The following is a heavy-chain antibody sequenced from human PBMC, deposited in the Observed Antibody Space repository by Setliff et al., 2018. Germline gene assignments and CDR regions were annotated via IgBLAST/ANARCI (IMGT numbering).Heavy chain of an antibody. D-gene: IGHD2-21*01. CDR1: GGTFSSYA. V-gene: IGHV1-69*06. CDR2: IIPIFGTA. CDR3: AREGLIADTTYYYYYYMDV. J-gene: IGHJ6*03. Sequence: SVKVSCKASGGTFSSYAISWVRQAPGQGLEWMGRIIPIFGTANYAQKFQGRVTITADKSTSTAYMELSSLRSEDTAVYYCAREGLIADTTYYYYYYMDVWGKRTTVTVSS.